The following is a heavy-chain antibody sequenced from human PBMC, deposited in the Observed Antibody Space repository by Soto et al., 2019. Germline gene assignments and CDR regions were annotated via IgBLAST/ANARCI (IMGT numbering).Heavy chain of an antibody. J-gene: IGHJ6*02. Sequence: QVQLVESGGGVVQSGGSLRLSCLASGFDFSSHGRYWVRQAPGRGLEWVALISYEGSHKFYVDSLKGRFTISRDNSKHTLYLHMSSLRPEDTALYYCAKDFELPDGDYYHYGMDVWGQGTTVSVSS. CDR1: GFDFSSHG. V-gene: IGHV3-30*18. CDR3: AKDFELPDGDYYHYGMDV. D-gene: IGHD1-7*01. CDR2: ISYEGSHK.